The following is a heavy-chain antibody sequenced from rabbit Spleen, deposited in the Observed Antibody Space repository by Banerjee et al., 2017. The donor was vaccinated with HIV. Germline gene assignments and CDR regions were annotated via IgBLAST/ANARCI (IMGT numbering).Heavy chain of an antibody. Sequence: QEHLVESGGGLVQPGGSLTLSCKASGFDFSSYGVSWVRQAPGKGLEWIGYIDPLFGTTYYANWVNGRFTISSHNAQNTLYLQLNSLTAADTSTYFCARGSAAMTMVITGYYLGLWGQGTLVTVS. V-gene: IGHV1S47*01. J-gene: IGHJ4*01. CDR3: ARGSAAMTMVITGYYLGL. CDR1: GFDFSSYG. CDR2: IDPLFGTT. D-gene: IGHD2-1*01.